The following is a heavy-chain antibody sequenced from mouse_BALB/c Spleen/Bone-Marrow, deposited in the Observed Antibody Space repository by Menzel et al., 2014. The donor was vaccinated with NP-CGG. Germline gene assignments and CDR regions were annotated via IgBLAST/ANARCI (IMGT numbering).Heavy chain of an antibody. CDR3: AREKIYGNYLWYFDV. D-gene: IGHD2-1*01. Sequence: SGSVLVRPGASVKLSCKASGYTFTSSWMHWAKQRPGQGLEWIGEIHPNSGNTNYNEKFKGKATLTVDTSSSTAYVDLSSLTSEDSAVYYCAREKIYGNYLWYFDVWGAGTTVTVSS. V-gene: IGHV1S130*01. CDR2: IHPNSGNT. CDR1: GYTFTSSW. J-gene: IGHJ1*01.